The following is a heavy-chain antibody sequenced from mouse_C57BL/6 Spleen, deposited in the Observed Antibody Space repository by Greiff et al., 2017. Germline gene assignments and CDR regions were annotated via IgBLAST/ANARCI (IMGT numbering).Heavy chain of an antibody. CDR2: INPGSGGT. Sequence: QVQLQQSGAELVRPGTSVKVSCKASGYAFTNYLIEWVKQRPGQGLEWIGVINPGSGGTNYNEKFKGKATLTADKSSSNAYMQLSSLTSEDSAVYFCARSGNYEWGAMDYWGQGTSVTVSS. CDR1: GYAFTNYL. V-gene: IGHV1-54*01. D-gene: IGHD2-1*01. CDR3: ARSGNYEWGAMDY. J-gene: IGHJ4*01.